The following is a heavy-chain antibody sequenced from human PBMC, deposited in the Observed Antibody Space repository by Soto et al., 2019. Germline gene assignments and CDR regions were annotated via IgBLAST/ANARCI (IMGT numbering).Heavy chain of an antibody. CDR2: IKGDGSIT. V-gene: IGHV3-74*01. Sequence: EVQLVESGGGLVQPGGSLRLSCEASGFSFRSYWMNWVRQVPGKGLAWVSRIKGDGSITSYADSVKGRFTISRDNAKNTLYLQMNSLRAEDTAVYYCVRDLVVVAATTWFDPWGQGTQVTVSS. D-gene: IGHD2-15*01. CDR3: VRDLVVVAATTWFDP. CDR1: GFSFRSYW. J-gene: IGHJ5*02.